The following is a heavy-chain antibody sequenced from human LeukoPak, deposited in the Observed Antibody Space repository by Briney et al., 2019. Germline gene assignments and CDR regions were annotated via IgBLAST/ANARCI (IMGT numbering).Heavy chain of an antibody. CDR3: PRLSAMLRGPEAFYYFEY. Sequence: TGGSLRLSCAASGFTFNTYWMSWVRQAPGRGLEWVANIKGDGTEKYYVDSVKGRFTISRDNAKNSLFLHMNNVRAEDTAVYYCPRLSAMLRGPEAFYYFEYWGQGALVTVSS. CDR2: IKGDGTEK. D-gene: IGHD3-10*01. CDR1: GFTFNTYW. V-gene: IGHV3-7*01. J-gene: IGHJ4*02.